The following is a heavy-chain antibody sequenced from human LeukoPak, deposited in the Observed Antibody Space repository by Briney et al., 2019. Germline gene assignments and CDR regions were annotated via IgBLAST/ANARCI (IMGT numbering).Heavy chain of an antibody. CDR3: ARDRPRHYYYYYGMDV. V-gene: IGHV3-48*02. Sequence: GGSLRLSCAASGFTFSSYSMNWVRQAPGKGLEWVSYISSSSSTIYYADSVKGRFTISRDKAKNSLYLQMNSLRDEDTAVYYCARDRPRHYYYYYGMDVWGQGTTVTVSS. J-gene: IGHJ6*02. CDR1: GFTFSSYS. CDR2: ISSSSSTI.